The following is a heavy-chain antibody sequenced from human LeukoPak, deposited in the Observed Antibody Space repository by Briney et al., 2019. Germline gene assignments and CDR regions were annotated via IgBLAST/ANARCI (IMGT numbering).Heavy chain of an antibody. CDR1: GDSISTYY. D-gene: IGHD4-11*01. V-gene: IGHV4-4*07. CDR2: IYISGTP. Sequence: PSATLSLTCSVSGDSISTYYWTWIRQPAGKGLEWIGRIYISGTPNYNPSLRGRVTMSIDTSMNQFSLKLTSVTAADTAVYYCAREKMTTITTIDYWGQGTLVTVSS. J-gene: IGHJ4*02. CDR3: AREKMTTITTIDY.